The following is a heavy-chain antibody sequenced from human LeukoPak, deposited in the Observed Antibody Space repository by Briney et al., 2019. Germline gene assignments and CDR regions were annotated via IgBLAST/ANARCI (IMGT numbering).Heavy chain of an antibody. CDR2: IRYDGSNK. Sequence: GGSLRLSCAASGFTFSSYGMHWVRQAPGTGLEWVAFIRYDGSNKYYADSVKGRFTISRDNSKNTLYLQMNSLRAEDTAVYYCAKPAFPDIVVVPAANMADYWGQGTLVTVSS. CDR3: AKPAFPDIVVVPAANMADY. CDR1: GFTFSSYG. J-gene: IGHJ4*02. D-gene: IGHD2-2*01. V-gene: IGHV3-30*02.